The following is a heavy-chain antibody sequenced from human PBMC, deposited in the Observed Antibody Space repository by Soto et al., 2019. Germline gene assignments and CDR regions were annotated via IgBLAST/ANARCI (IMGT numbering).Heavy chain of an antibody. CDR1: GGSFSGYY. CDR3: ARRSRDYSNYKCDY. CDR2: INHSGST. J-gene: IGHJ4*02. V-gene: IGHV4-34*01. Sequence: QVQLQQWGAGLLKPSETLSLTCAVYGGSFSGYYWSWIRQPPGKGLEWIGEINHSGSTNYNPSLKSRVTISVDTSKKQFSLKLRSVTAADTAVYYCARRSRDYSNYKCDYWGQGTLVTVSS. D-gene: IGHD4-4*01.